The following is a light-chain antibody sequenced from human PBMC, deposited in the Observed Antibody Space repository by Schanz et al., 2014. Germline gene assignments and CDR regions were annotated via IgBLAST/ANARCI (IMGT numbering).Light chain of an antibody. CDR2: GAS. J-gene: IGKJ1*01. V-gene: IGKV3D-20*02. CDR1: ESISSSY. CDR3: QQRRSWPQT. Sequence: EIVLTQFPGTLSFSPGERATLSCRASESISSSYLAWYQQKPGQAPRLLIYGASNRATGIPDRFSGSGSGTDFTLTISSLEPEDFAVYYCQQRRSWPQTFGQGTKVEIK.